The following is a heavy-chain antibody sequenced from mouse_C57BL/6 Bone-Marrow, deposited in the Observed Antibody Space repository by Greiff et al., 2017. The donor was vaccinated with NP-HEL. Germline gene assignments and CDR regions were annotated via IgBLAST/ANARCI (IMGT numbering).Heavy chain of an antibody. Sequence: VQLKESGAELVRPGASVKLSCTASGFNIKDDYMHWVKQRPEQGLEWIGWIDPENGDTEYASKFQGKATITADTSSNTAYLQLSSLTSEDTAVYYCTFLEFAYWGQGTLVTVSA. CDR2: IDPENGDT. V-gene: IGHV14-4*01. CDR3: TFLEFAY. CDR1: GFNIKDDY. J-gene: IGHJ3*01.